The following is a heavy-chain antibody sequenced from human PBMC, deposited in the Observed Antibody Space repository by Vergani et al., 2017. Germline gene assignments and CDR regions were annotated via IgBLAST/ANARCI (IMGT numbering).Heavy chain of an antibody. CDR1: GYSFTSYW. Sequence: EVQLVQSGAEVKKPGESLKISCKGSGYSFTSYWIGWVRQMPGKGLEWMGIIYPGDSDTSYSPSFQGQVTISADKSISSAYLQWSSLEASDTAMYYCARYAITMVRGVIYYYYGMDVWGQGTTVSVSS. V-gene: IGHV5-51*01. CDR2: IYPGDSDT. J-gene: IGHJ6*02. CDR3: ARYAITMVRGVIYYYYGMDV. D-gene: IGHD3-10*01.